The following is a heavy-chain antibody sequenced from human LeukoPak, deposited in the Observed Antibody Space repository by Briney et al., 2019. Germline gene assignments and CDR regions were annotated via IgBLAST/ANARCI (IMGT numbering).Heavy chain of an antibody. CDR2: IWNDGSNK. CDR3: VKEAVRAAGSYFDF. Sequence: GGSLRLSCAASGFTFSSYGMHWVRQAPGKGLEWVAVIWNDGSNKYYVDSVKGRFTISRDNSKNTLYLQMNSLRAEDTAVYYCVKEAVRAAGSYFDFWGQGTLVTVSS. CDR1: GFTFSSYG. V-gene: IGHV3-33*06. D-gene: IGHD6-13*01. J-gene: IGHJ4*02.